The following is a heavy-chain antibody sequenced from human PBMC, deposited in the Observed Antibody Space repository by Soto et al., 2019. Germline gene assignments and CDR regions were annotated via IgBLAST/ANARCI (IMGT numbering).Heavy chain of an antibody. CDR1: GGALTSYP. CDR2: IDPIVDTS. D-gene: IGHD3-9*01. J-gene: IGHJ4*02. Sequence: QVRLEQSGAEVKKPGSSVRVSCQASGGALTSYPIHWVRQAPGQGLEWMGVIDPIVDTSNLAENFKTRLTLTADTSTKTVYMDLTRLRSDDTAIYFCATYPRPYTWTDIWGRGTQLTVSS. V-gene: IGHV1-69*06. CDR3: ATYPRPYTWTDI.